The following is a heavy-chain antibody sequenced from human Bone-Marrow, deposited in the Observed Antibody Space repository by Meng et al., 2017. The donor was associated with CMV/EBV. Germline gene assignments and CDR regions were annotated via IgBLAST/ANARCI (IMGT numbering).Heavy chain of an antibody. J-gene: IGHJ4*02. CDR2: IRYDGSNK. CDR3: AKDHRYY. V-gene: IGHV3-30*02. CDR1: GFTFSSYG. Sequence: GESLKISCAASGFTFSSYGMHWVRQAPGKGLEWVAFIRYDGSNKYYADSVKGRFTISRDNSKNTLYLQMNSLRAEDTAVYYCAKDHRYYWGQGTLVTVSS.